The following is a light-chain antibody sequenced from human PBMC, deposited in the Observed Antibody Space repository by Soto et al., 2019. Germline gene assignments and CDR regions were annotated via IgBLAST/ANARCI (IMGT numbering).Light chain of an antibody. CDR2: TNT. CDR1: SSNVGGNP. J-gene: IGLJ3*02. CDR3: QAYDYSLTASV. V-gene: IGLV1-44*01. Sequence: QSVLTQPPSASGTPGQRVTISCSGSSSNVGGNPVNWYQHVPTTAPKLLIYTNTQRPSGVPDRFSGSKSGTSASLAISGLQSEDEADYYCQAYDYSLTASVFGGGTKVTVL.